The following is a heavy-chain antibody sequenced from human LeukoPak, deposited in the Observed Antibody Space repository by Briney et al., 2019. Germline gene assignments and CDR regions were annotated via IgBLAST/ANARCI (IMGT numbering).Heavy chain of an antibody. V-gene: IGHV1-69*13. Sequence: SVKVSCKASGGTFSSYAISWVRQAPGQGLEWMGGIIPIFGTANYAQKFQGRVTITADESTSTAYMDLSSLRSEDTAVYYCAREAYASGSFRTDYYYMDVWGKGTTVTTSS. CDR1: GGTFSSYA. J-gene: IGHJ6*03. CDR2: IIPIFGTA. D-gene: IGHD3-10*01. CDR3: AREAYASGSFRTDYYYMDV.